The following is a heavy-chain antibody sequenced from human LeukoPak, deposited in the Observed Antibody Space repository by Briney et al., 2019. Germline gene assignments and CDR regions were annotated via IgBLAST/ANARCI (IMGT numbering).Heavy chain of an antibody. CDR2: IYYSGST. D-gene: IGHD3-3*01. J-gene: IGHJ4*02. V-gene: IGHV4-30-4*08. CDR1: GGSISSGDYY. Sequence: SQTLSLTCTVSGGSISSGDYYWSWIRQPPGKGLEWIGYIYYSGSTYYNPSLKSRVTISVDTSKNQFSLTLSSVTAADTAVYYCARVPPEYDFWSGLPDYWGQGTLVTVSS. CDR3: ARVPPEYDFWSGLPDY.